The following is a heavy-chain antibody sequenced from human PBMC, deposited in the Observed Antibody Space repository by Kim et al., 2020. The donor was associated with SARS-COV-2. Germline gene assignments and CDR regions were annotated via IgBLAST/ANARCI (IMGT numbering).Heavy chain of an antibody. J-gene: IGHJ3*02. Sequence: SETLSLTCAVSGGSISSGGYSWSWIRQPPGKGLEWIGYIYHSGSTYYNPSLKSRVTISVDRSKNQFSLKLSSVTAADTAVYYCARGLWGYSYGPAAFDIWGQGTMVTVSS. D-gene: IGHD5-18*01. CDR3: ARGLWGYSYGPAAFDI. CDR1: GGSISSGGYS. CDR2: IYHSGST. V-gene: IGHV4-30-2*01.